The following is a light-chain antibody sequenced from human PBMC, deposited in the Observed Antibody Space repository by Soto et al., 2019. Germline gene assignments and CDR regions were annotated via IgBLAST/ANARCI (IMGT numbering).Light chain of an antibody. CDR2: SAS. Sequence: EIVLTQSPDTLSLSPGESATLSCRASQSVSRNRLAWYQQKPGQAPRLLIYSASSRTGGTPDRFSGSGTGTDFTLTISGLQTEDFALYFCQQHVGSPGTFGQGTKVEMK. J-gene: IGKJ1*01. CDR3: QQHVGSPGT. CDR1: QSVSRNR. V-gene: IGKV3-20*01.